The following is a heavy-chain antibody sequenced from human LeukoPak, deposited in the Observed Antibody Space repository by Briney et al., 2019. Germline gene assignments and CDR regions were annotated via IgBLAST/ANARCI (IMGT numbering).Heavy chain of an antibody. CDR2: ISSSSSYI. V-gene: IGHV3-21*01. CDR1: GLTFSSYS. CDR3: AREIYSGYDRGDYFDY. Sequence: GGSLRLSCAASGLTFSSYSMNWVRQAPGKGLEWVSSISSSSSYIYYADSVKGRFTISRDNAKNSLYLQMNSLRAEDTAVYYCAREIYSGYDRGDYFDYWGQGTLVTVSS. J-gene: IGHJ4*02. D-gene: IGHD5-12*01.